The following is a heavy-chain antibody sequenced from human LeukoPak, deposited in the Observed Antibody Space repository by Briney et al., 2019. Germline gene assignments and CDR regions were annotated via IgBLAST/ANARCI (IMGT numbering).Heavy chain of an antibody. CDR1: GFTVSSNY. V-gene: IGHV3-66*01. CDR2: IYGGGST. Sequence: GGSLRLSCAASGFTVSSNYMSWVRQAPGKGLEWVSVIYGGGSTYYADSVKGRFTISRDNSKNTRYLQMNSLRAEDTAVYYCARGPVTTYGMDVWGQGTTVTVS. CDR3: ARGPVTTYGMDV. D-gene: IGHD4-17*01. J-gene: IGHJ6*02.